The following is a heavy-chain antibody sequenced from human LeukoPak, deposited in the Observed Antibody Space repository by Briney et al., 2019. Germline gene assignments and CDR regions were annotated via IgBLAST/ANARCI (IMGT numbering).Heavy chain of an antibody. CDR1: GFAFISYS. CDR3: ARPYYYDSSGYYLDF. J-gene: IGHJ4*02. CDR2: ISYDGSNK. Sequence: PGGSLRLSCVASGFAFISYSMHWVRQPPGKGLEWVAVISYDGSNKYYADSVKGRLTISRDNSKNTLYLQMNSLRAEDTAVYYCARPYYYDSSGYYLDFWGQGALVTVSS. V-gene: IGHV3-30*04. D-gene: IGHD3-22*01.